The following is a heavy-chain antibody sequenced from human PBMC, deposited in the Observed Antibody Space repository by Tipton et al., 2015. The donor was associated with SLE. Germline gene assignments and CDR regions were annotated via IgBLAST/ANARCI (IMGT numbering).Heavy chain of an antibody. CDR2: INHSGGT. J-gene: IGHJ6*02. CDR3: ARDSGIAAAGVYYYYGMDV. D-gene: IGHD6-13*01. V-gene: IGHV4-34*01. Sequence: TLSLTCAVYGGSFSGYYWSWIRQPPGKGLEWIGEINHSGGTNYNPSLKSRVTISVDTSKNQFSLKLSSVTAADTAVYYCARDSGIAAAGVYYYYGMDVWGQGTTVTVSS. CDR1: GGSFSGYY.